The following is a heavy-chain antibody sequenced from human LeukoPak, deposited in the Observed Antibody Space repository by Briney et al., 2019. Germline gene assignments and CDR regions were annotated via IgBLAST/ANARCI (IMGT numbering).Heavy chain of an antibody. CDR1: GDSVSSSPYY. CDR2: IYYSGST. V-gene: IGHV4-61*01. J-gene: IGHJ6*02. CDR3: AREYYYYGMDV. Sequence: SETLSLTCSVSGDSVSSSPYYWGWIRQPPGKGLEWIGYIYYSGSTNYNPSLKSRVTISVDTSKNQFSLKLSSVTAADTAVYYCAREYYYYGMDVWGQGTTVTVSS.